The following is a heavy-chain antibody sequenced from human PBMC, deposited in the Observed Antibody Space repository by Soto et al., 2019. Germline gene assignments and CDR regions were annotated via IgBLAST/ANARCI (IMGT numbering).Heavy chain of an antibody. V-gene: IGHV3-11*06. CDR2: ISSSSSYT. CDR1: GFTFSDYY. D-gene: IGHD3-10*01. CDR3: ASLASGYGYY. Sequence: SGGSLRLSCAASGFTFSDYYMSWIRQAPGKGLEWVSYISSSSSYTNYADSVKGRFTISRDNAKNSLYLQMNSLRAEDTAVYYCASLASGYGYYWGQGTLVTVSS. J-gene: IGHJ4*02.